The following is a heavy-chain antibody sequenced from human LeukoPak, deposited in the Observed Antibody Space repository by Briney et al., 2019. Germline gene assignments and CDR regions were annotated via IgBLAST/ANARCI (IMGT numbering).Heavy chain of an antibody. V-gene: IGHV3-21*01. Sequence: GGSLRLSCAASGFTFSSYSMNWVRQAPGKGLEWVSSISSSSYIYYADSVKGRFTISRDNSKNTLYVQMNSLRAEDTAVYYCAREGMLPYFDYWGQGTLVTVSS. CDR3: AREGMLPYFDY. CDR1: GFTFSSYS. CDR2: ISSSSYI. J-gene: IGHJ4*02. D-gene: IGHD2-8*01.